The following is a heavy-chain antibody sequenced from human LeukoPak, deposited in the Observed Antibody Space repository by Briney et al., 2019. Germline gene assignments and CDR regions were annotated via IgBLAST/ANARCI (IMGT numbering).Heavy chain of an antibody. CDR3: AREGRTYGMDV. Sequence: PSETLSLTCTVSGGSIGTYYWSWIRQPPGKGLEWIGYIYYSGSTNYNPSLKSRVTISVYTSKNQFSLKLNSVTAADTAVYYRAREGRTYGMDVWGQGTTVTVSS. V-gene: IGHV4-59*13. J-gene: IGHJ6*02. CDR1: GGSIGTYY. CDR2: IYYSGST.